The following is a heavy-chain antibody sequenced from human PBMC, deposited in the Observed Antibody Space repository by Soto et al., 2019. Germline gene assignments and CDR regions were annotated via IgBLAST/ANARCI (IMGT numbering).Heavy chain of an antibody. CDR2: IYSGGST. CDR1: GFTVSSNY. Sequence: EVQLVETGGGLIQPGGSLRLSCAASGFTVSSNYMNWVRQAPGKGLEWVSVIYSGGSTYYADSVKGRFTISRDNSKNTLYLQMNSLRAEDTAVYYCISSGWYGVLDYWGQGTLVTVSS. V-gene: IGHV3-53*02. CDR3: ISSGWYGVLDY. D-gene: IGHD6-19*01. J-gene: IGHJ4*02.